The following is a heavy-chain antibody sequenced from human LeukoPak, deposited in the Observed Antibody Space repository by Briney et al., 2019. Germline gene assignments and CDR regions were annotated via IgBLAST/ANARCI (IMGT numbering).Heavy chain of an antibody. CDR1: GGSFSGYY. V-gene: IGHV4-34*01. J-gene: IGHJ4*02. D-gene: IGHD3-22*01. Sequence: PSETLSLTCAVYGGSFSGYYWSWIRQPPGKGLEWIGEINHSGSTNYNPSLKSRVTISVDTSKNQFSLKLSSVTAADTAVYYCASGPRLVVVPVYYFDYWGQGTLVTVSS. CDR2: INHSGST. CDR3: ASGPRLVVVPVYYFDY.